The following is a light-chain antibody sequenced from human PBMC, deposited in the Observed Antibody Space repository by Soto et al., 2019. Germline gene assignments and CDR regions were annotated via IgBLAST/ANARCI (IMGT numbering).Light chain of an antibody. V-gene: IGKV1-5*01. CDR2: DAS. CDR1: QSISRS. J-gene: IGKJ2*01. Sequence: DIQMTQSPSTLSASVGDRVTITCRASQSISRSLAWYQQKPGKAPNLLIYDASSLESGVPSRFSGSGSGTYFTLTISSLQPEDFATYYCLQDYNYPYTFGQGTKVDIK. CDR3: LQDYNYPYT.